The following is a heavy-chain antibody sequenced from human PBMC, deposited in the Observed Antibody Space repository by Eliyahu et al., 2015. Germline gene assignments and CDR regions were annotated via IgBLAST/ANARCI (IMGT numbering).Heavy chain of an antibody. Sequence: EVQLVESGGGLVKPGGSLRLSCAASGFTFSSYSMNWVRQAPGKGLEWVAGISDSSSYIYYADSVKGRFSVSRDNAENSLYLQMRILGAEDTAVYYCARETYNSFDYWGQGSLVTVSS. CDR1: GFTFSSYS. CDR2: ISDSSSYI. V-gene: IGHV3-21*02. D-gene: IGHD5-18*01. J-gene: IGHJ4*02. CDR3: ARETYNSFDY.